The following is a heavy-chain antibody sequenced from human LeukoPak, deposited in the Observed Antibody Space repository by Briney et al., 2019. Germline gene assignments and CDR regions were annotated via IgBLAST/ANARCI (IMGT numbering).Heavy chain of an antibody. J-gene: IGHJ5*02. D-gene: IGHD1-26*01. CDR2: ISSSSSYI. CDR1: GFPFSSHS. V-gene: IGHV3-21*01. Sequence: GRSLRLSCAASGFPFSSHSMNWVRQAPGKGLEWVSSISSSSSYIYYADSVKGRFTISRDNAKKSLYLQMNSLRAEDTAVYYCASGSGEASGALGSWGQGTLVTVSS. CDR3: ASGSGEASGALGS.